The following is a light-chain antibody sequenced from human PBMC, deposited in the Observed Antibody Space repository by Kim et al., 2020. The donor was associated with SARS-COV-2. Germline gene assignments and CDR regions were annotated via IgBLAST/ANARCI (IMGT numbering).Light chain of an antibody. J-gene: IGLJ2*01. V-gene: IGLV3-1*01. CDR2: QDN. CDR1: KVGERY. CDR3: QVGESKV. Sequence: VYESPGPTASITCSGDKVGERYVCWYQQKPGQSPVLVICQDNKRPSGIPERFSGSNSGNTATLTISGTQAIDEADYWCQVGESKVFGGGTKLTVL.